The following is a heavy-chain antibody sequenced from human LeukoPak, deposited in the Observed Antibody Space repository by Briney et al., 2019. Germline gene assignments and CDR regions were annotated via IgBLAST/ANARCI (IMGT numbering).Heavy chain of an antibody. D-gene: IGHD6-19*01. CDR1: GGTFSSYA. V-gene: IGHV1-69*06. CDR3: ATPTEPGIAVADDAFDI. Sequence: SVKVSCKASGGTFSSYAISWVRQAPGQGLEWMGGIIPIFGTANYAQKFQGRVTITADKSTSTAYMELSSLRSEDTAVYYCATPTEPGIAVADDAFDIWGQGTMVTVSS. CDR2: IIPIFGTA. J-gene: IGHJ3*02.